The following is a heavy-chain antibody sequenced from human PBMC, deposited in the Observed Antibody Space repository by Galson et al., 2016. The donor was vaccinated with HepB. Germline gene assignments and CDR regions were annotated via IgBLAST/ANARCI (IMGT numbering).Heavy chain of an antibody. CDR3: ATGLGGSDYDH. CDR2: IKSKIDGETI. J-gene: IGHJ4*02. Sequence: LRLSCAASGFTFTHAWMTWVRQAPGKGLEWVGRIKSKIDGETIDSAAPVKGRFSIPRDDAKNTLFLEMNSLKSEDTGVYYCATGLGGSDYDHWGQGTLVIVSS. CDR1: GFTFTHAW. V-gene: IGHV3-15*05. D-gene: IGHD1-26*01.